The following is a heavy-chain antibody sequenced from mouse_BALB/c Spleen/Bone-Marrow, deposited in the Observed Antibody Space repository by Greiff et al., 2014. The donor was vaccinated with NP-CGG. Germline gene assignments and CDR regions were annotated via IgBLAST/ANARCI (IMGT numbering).Heavy chain of an antibody. CDR1: GFSLTSYG. CDR2: IWSGGNT. Sequence: LVESSQSLSITCTVSGFSLTSYGVHWVRQPPGKGLEWLGVIWSGGNTDYNATFISRLSISKDNFKSRVFFKMNSLQADDTAIYYCAGAYYRYAMDYWGQGTSVTVSS. CDR3: AGAYYRYAMDY. J-gene: IGHJ4*01. D-gene: IGHD2-14*01. V-gene: IGHV2-4*02.